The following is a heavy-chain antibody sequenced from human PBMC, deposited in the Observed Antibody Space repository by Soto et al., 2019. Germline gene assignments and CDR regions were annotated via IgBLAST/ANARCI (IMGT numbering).Heavy chain of an antibody. CDR2: INHSGST. D-gene: IGHD4-17*01. CDR3: ASENGMTTVTTTSWFDP. Sequence: SETLSLTCAVYGGSFSGYYWSWIRQPPGKGLEWIGEINHSGSTNYNPSLKSRVTISVDTSKNQFSLKLSSVTAADTAVYYCASENGMTTVTTTSWFDPWGQGTLVTVSS. CDR1: GGSFSGYY. J-gene: IGHJ5*02. V-gene: IGHV4-34*01.